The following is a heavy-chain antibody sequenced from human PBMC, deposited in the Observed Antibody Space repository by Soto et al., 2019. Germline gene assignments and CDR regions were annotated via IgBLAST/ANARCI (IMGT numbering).Heavy chain of an antibody. CDR2: IYSGGYT. J-gene: IGHJ4*02. CDR3: ATEPGGGGY. Sequence: EVQLVESGGGLIQPGGSLRLSCAVSGFTVSNNYMSWVRQAPGKGLEGVSVIYSGGYTAYGDSVKGRFTISRDNSKNQLFLKIKSRRAAAPAVFYCATEPGGGGYWGQGTLVTVSS. D-gene: IGHD1-26*01. CDR1: GFTVSNNY. V-gene: IGHV3-53*01.